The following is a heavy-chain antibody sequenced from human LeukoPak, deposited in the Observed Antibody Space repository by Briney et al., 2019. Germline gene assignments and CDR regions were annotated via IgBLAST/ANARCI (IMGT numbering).Heavy chain of an antibody. CDR2: IYYSGST. Sequence: SETLFLTCTVSGGSISSYCWSWIRQPPGKGLEWIGYIYYSGSTNYNPSLKSRVTISVDTSKNQFSLKLSSVTAADTAVYYCAKDQAMFVVVPAAVDYWGQGTLVTVSS. CDR1: GGSISSYC. D-gene: IGHD2-2*01. V-gene: IGHV4-59*01. CDR3: AKDQAMFVVVPAAVDY. J-gene: IGHJ4*02.